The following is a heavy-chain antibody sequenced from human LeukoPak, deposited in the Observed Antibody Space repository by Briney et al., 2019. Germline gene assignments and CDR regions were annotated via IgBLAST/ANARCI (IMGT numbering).Heavy chain of an antibody. CDR2: MNPNSGNT. J-gene: IGHJ4*02. CDR3: ARDRRDYYDSSGYYSHY. CDR1: GYTFTSYD. V-gene: IGHV1-8*01. D-gene: IGHD3-22*01. Sequence: ASVKVSCKASGYTFTSYDINWVRQATGQGLEWMGWMNPNSGNTGYAQKFQGRVTMTRNTSISTAYMELSSLRSEDTAVYYCARDRRDYYDSSGYYSHYWGQGTLVTVSS.